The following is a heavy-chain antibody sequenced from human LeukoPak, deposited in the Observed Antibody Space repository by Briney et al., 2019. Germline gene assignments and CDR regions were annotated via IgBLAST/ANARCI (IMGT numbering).Heavy chain of an antibody. J-gene: IGHJ4*02. D-gene: IGHD2-2*01. CDR3: AAVVRGPNCSSTSCYVIDY. CDR1: GFTFTSSA. V-gene: IGHV1-58*02. CDR2: IVVGSGNT. Sequence: GASVKVSCKASGFTFTSSAMQWVRQARGQRLEWIGCIVVGSGNTNYAQKFQERVTITRDMSTSTAHMELSSLRSEDTAVYYCAAVVRGPNCSSTSCYVIDYWGQGTLVTVSS.